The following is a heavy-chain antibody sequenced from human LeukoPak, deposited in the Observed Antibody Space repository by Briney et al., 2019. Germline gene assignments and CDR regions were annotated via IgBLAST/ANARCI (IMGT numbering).Heavy chain of an antibody. J-gene: IGHJ3*02. CDR2: IYYSGST. D-gene: IGHD1-14*01. Sequence: PSETLSLLCTVSGRPICSRSYHWRWIPQPPGKGLEWFGSIYYSGSTYYNPSLKSRVTISVDTSKTQFSLKLSSVTAAGTAVYYCARDCTYTTAGAFDIWGQGTMVTVSS. CDR3: ARDCTYTTAGAFDI. V-gene: IGHV4-39*07. CDR1: GRPICSRSYH.